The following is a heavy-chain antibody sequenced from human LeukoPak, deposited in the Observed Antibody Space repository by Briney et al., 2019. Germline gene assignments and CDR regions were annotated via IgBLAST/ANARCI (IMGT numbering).Heavy chain of an antibody. V-gene: IGHV3-30*02. CDR3: AKGQGWYVDY. Sequence: GGSLRLPCAASGFTFSGYGMHWVRQAPGKGLEWVAFIQYDGSNGYYVDSVKGRFTFSRDNSKNMLYLQMNSLRAEDTAVYYCAKGQGWYVDYWGQGTLVTVSS. CDR1: GFTFSGYG. J-gene: IGHJ4*02. CDR2: IQYDGSNG. D-gene: IGHD6-19*01.